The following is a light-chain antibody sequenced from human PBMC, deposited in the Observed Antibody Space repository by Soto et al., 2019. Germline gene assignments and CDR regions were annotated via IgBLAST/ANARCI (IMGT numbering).Light chain of an antibody. J-gene: IGKJ2*01. CDR2: GAS. CDR3: QHYNDWPPYT. V-gene: IGKV3D-15*01. Sequence: EIVMTQSPDTLSVSPGERATLSCSASQRISSNLAWYQQKPGQAPRLLIYGASTRATGVPARFSGSGSETDFTLTISNLQSEDCAVYYCQHYNDWPPYTFGQGPRWIS. CDR1: QRISSN.